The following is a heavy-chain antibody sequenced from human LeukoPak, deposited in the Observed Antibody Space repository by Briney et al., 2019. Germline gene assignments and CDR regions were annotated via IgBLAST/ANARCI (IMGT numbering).Heavy chain of an antibody. CDR1: GGSISSYY. D-gene: IGHD5-18*01. CDR3: ARLRGYSFSYYFDY. V-gene: IGHV4-59*08. J-gene: IGHJ4*02. Sequence: SETLCLTCTVSGGSISSYYWSWIRQPPGKGLEWIGYIYYSGSTNYNPSLKSRVTISVDTSKNQFSLKLSSVTAADTAVYYCARLRGYSFSYYFDYWGQGTLVTVSS. CDR2: IYYSGST.